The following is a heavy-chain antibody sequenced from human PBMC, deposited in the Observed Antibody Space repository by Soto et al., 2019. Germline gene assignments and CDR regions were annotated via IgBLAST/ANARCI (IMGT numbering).Heavy chain of an antibody. Sequence: PGGSLRLSCAASGFTFSYYAMHWVRQAPGSGLKWVAIISYDGTNEYYADSVKGRFTISRDNSKETLSLQMNSLRPEDTAVYYCARELTGSADYWGQGTLVTVSS. CDR1: GFTFSYYA. CDR3: ARELTGSADY. CDR2: ISYDGTNE. D-gene: IGHD1-1*01. V-gene: IGHV3-30-3*01. J-gene: IGHJ4*02.